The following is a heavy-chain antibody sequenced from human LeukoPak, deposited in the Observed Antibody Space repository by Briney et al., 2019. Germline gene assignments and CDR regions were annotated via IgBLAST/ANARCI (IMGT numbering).Heavy chain of an antibody. Sequence: GGSLRLSCAASGFTFTTYWVSWVRQAPAKGLEWVANINQDGSEKYYVDSVKGRFTISRDNAKNSMYLQMNSLRAEDTAVYYCARGFDGYYGFDIWGQGTMVTVSS. CDR2: INQDGSEK. CDR3: ARGFDGYYGFDI. CDR1: GFTFTTYW. J-gene: IGHJ3*02. D-gene: IGHD5-24*01. V-gene: IGHV3-7*05.